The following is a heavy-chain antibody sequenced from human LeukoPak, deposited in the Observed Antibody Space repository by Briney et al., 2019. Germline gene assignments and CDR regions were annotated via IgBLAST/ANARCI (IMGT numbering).Heavy chain of an antibody. V-gene: IGHV4-4*07. CDR2: IYTSGST. J-gene: IGHJ4*02. CDR3: AVRHYYDSSGYYAN. D-gene: IGHD3-22*01. Sequence: SETLSLTCTVSGGSISSYYWSWIRQPAGKGLEWIGRIYTSGSTNYNPSLKSRVTISVDTSKNQFSLKLSSVTAADTAVYYCAVRHYYDSSGYYANWGQGTLVTVSS. CDR1: GGSISSYY.